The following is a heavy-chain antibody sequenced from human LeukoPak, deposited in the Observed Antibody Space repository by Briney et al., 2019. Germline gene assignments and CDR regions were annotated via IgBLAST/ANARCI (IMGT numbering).Heavy chain of an antibody. J-gene: IGHJ4*02. CDR3: ARRRDWNDVLDS. V-gene: IGHV4-34*01. D-gene: IGHD1-1*01. CDR2: ISHDGNT. Sequence: SQTLSLTCAVYGQSFSDYYWSWIRQPPEKGLEWIGQISHDGNTNYNTSLKSQVTLSTDTSKNQFSLRLTSVTTADTAIYYCARRRDWNDVLDSWGQGTPVTVSS. CDR1: GQSFSDYY.